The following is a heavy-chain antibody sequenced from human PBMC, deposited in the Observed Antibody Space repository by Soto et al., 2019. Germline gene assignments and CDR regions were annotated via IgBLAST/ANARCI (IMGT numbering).Heavy chain of an antibody. V-gene: IGHV4-59*01. CDR1: GGSIRYYF. Sequence: SETLSLTCTVSGGSIRYYFWTWIRQPPGKGLEWIGYIYYSGRTSYNPSLKSRVSISVDTSKNHFSLQLRSVTAADTAVYYCARVGGDDFGDSGGFDYWGQGTLVTVPQ. CDR2: IYYSGRT. D-gene: IGHD4-17*01. J-gene: IGHJ4*02. CDR3: ARVGGDDFGDSGGFDY.